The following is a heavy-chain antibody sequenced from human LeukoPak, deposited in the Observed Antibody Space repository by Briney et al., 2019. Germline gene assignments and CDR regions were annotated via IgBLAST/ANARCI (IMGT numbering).Heavy chain of an antibody. V-gene: IGHV3-15*01. CDR3: TTRPQNKYYDFWSGYPYSVY. J-gene: IGHJ4*02. CDR1: GFTFSNAW. D-gene: IGHD3-3*01. Sequence: GGSLRLSCAASGFTFSNAWMSWVRQAPGKGLEWVGRIKSKTDGWTTDYAAPVKGRFTISRDDSKNTLYLQMNSLKTEDTAVYYCTTRPQNKYYDFWSGYPYSVYWGQGTLVTVSS. CDR2: IKSKTDGWTT.